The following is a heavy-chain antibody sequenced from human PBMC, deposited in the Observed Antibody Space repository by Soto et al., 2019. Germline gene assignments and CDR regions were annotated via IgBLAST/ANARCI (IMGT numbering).Heavy chain of an antibody. CDR1: GGTFSSYA. D-gene: IGHD5-12*01. Sequence: SVKVSCKASGGTFSSYAISWVRQAPGQGLEWMGGIIPIFGTANYAQKFQGRVTITADESTSTAYMELSSLRSEDTAVYYCASLTKDIVATIAVYWGQGTLVTVSS. CDR2: IIPIFGTA. CDR3: ASLTKDIVATIAVY. V-gene: IGHV1-69*13. J-gene: IGHJ4*02.